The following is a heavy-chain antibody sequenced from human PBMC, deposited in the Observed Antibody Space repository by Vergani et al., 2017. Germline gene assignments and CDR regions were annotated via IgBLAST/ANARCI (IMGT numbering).Heavy chain of an antibody. CDR1: GFSFPGYA. Sequence: VQLLESGGGLVQPGGSLRLSCEASGFSFPGYAMSWIRQTAGKGLEWLGRTYARGSATYNPSLKSRLSMSVDTSKNQFSLKLSSVTAADTAVYYCARALHPYSSSSHNWFDPWGPGILVTVSS. V-gene: IGHV4-4*07. D-gene: IGHD6-6*01. CDR3: ARALHPYSSSSHNWFDP. CDR2: TYARGSA. J-gene: IGHJ5*02.